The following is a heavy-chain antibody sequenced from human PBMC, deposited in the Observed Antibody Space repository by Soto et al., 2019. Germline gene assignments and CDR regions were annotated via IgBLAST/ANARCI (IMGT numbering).Heavy chain of an antibody. Sequence: ASVKVSWKASGYTFTSYGISWVRQAPGQGLEWMGWISAYNGNTNYAQKLQGRVTMTTDTSTSTAYMELRSLGSDDTAVYYCARVDYYGSGSYGWDYYYYGMDVWGQGTTVTVSS. V-gene: IGHV1-18*01. CDR2: ISAYNGNT. CDR3: ARVDYYGSGSYGWDYYYYGMDV. J-gene: IGHJ6*02. D-gene: IGHD3-10*01. CDR1: GYTFTSYG.